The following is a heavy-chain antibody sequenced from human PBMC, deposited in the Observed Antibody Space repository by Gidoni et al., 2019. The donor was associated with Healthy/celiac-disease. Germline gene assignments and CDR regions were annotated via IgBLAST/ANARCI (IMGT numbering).Heavy chain of an antibody. D-gene: IGHD1-26*01. J-gene: IGHJ4*02. V-gene: IGHV4-34*01. CDR1: GGSFSGYY. CDR3: ARARYSGSYYSDY. CDR2: INHSGST. Sequence: QVQLQQLGAGLLKPSETLSLTCAVYGGSFSGYYWSWIRQPPGKGLEWIGEINHSGSTHYNPALKSRVTISVDTSKNQFSLKRSSVTAADTAVYDCARARYSGSYYSDYWGQGTLVTVSS.